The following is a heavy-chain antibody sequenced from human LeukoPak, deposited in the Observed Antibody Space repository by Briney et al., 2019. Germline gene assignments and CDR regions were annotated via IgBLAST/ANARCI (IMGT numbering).Heavy chain of an antibody. Sequence: EASVKVSCKASGYTFTSYGISWVRQAPGQGLEWMGWISAYNGNTNYAQKLQGRVTMTTDTSTSTAYMELRSLRSDDTAVYYCARYTYYYDSSGYSFDYWGQGTLVTVSS. J-gene: IGHJ4*02. V-gene: IGHV1-18*01. CDR3: ARYTYYYDSSGYSFDY. CDR1: GYTFTSYG. D-gene: IGHD3-22*01. CDR2: ISAYNGNT.